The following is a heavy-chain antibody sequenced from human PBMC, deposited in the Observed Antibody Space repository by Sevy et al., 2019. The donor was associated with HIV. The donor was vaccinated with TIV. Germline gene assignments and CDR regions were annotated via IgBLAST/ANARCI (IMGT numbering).Heavy chain of an antibody. CDR2: ISYAGDTK. D-gene: IGHD5-12*01. J-gene: IGHJ4*02. V-gene: IGHV3-30-3*01. CDR1: GFNFRTHA. CDR3: ARDSGYSPYDYPGNY. Sequence: GGSLRLSCAASGFNFRTHAMHWVRHAPGRGLEWVAVISYAGDTKYNTDSVKGRFTISRDNSKNTLFLQMNSLRPEDTAVYYCARDSGYSPYDYPGNYWVQGTLVTVSS.